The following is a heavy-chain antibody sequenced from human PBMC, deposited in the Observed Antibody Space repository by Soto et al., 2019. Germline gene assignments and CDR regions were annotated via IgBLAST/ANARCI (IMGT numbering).Heavy chain of an antibody. Sequence: QVQLQESGPGLVRPLETLSLTCKVSGGSITSYRWSWIRQSAGKGLEWIGRINTSGNTHYNPSLKSRVTVSIDTSQNQLFLTVTSVTAAASAVYYCARESGDNWDYEAYWGQGTPVTVSS. CDR1: GGSITSYR. CDR3: ARESGDNWDYEAY. CDR2: INTSGNT. J-gene: IGHJ4*02. V-gene: IGHV4-4*07. D-gene: IGHD1-7*01.